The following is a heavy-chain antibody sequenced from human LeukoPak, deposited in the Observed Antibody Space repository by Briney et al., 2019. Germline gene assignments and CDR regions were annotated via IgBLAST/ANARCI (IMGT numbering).Heavy chain of an antibody. CDR2: IYYSGST. Sequence: SETLSLTCSVPGGSIRNYYWSWIRQPPGKGLEWIGYIYYSGSTNYNPSLKSRVTISVDTSKNQFSLKLSSVTAADTAVYYCARVYYSSSYDYWYFDLWGRGTLVTVSS. V-gene: IGHV4-59*01. CDR1: GGSIRNYY. CDR3: ARVYYSSSYDYWYFDL. D-gene: IGHD6-13*01. J-gene: IGHJ2*01.